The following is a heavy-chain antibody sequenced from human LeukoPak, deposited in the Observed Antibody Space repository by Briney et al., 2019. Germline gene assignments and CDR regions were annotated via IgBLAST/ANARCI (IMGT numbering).Heavy chain of an antibody. D-gene: IGHD3-3*01. CDR1: GYTFTSYY. CDR2: INPSGGST. V-gene: IGHV1-46*01. CDR3: ARDQRLEYYFDY. J-gene: IGHJ4*02. Sequence: GASVKVSCKASGYTFTSYYMHWVRQAPGQGLEWMGIINPSGGSTSYTQKFQGRVTMTRDTSTSTVYMELSSLRSEDTAVYYCARDQRLEYYFDYWGQGTLVTVSS.